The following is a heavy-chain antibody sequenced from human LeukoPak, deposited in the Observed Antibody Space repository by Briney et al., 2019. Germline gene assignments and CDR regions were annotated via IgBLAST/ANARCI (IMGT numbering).Heavy chain of an antibody. V-gene: IGHV3-30*18. CDR3: AKGAVAGYSGSYSTYVDY. CDR1: GFTFSSYS. Sequence: GGSLRLSCAASGFTFSSYSMNWVRQAPGKGLEWVAVISYDGSNKYYADSVKGRFTISRDNSKNTLYLQMNSLRAEDTAVYYCAKGAVAGYSGSYSTYVDYWGQGTLVTVSS. CDR2: ISYDGSNK. D-gene: IGHD1-26*01. J-gene: IGHJ4*02.